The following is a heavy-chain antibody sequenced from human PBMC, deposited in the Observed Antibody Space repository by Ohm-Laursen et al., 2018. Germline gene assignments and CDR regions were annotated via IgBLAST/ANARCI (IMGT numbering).Heavy chain of an antibody. V-gene: IGHV3-48*03. CDR1: GFTFSSYE. CDR3: ARGYYYDSSGFPYYFDY. Sequence: SLRLSCAASGFTFSSYEMNWVRQAPGKGLEWVSYISSSGSTIYYADSVKGRFTISRDNAKNSLYLQMNSLRAEDTAVYYCARGYYYDSSGFPYYFDYWGQGTLVTVSS. J-gene: IGHJ4*02. CDR2: ISSSGSTI. D-gene: IGHD3-22*01.